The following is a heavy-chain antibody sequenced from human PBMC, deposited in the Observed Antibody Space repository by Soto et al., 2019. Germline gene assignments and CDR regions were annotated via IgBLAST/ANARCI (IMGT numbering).Heavy chain of an antibody. CDR1: GGSIGGVVYS. D-gene: IGHD3-10*01. CDR2: MYHSGTF. CDR3: ARAQFYSGSGNYNNLMFAA. J-gene: IGHJ5*02. V-gene: IGHV4-30-2*01. Sequence: SETLSLTCAVSGGSIGGVVYSWSWIRQPPGGGLDWIGYMYHSGTFLKSPSLKTRLTMSLDMSKNQFSLTLNSMTAADTAVYYCARAQFYSGSGNYNNLMFAAWGQG.